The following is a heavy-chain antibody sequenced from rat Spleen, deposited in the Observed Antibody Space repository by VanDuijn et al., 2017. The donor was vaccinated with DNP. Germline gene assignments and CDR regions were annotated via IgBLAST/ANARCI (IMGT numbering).Heavy chain of an antibody. V-gene: IGHV2-1*01. CDR2: IRSGGST. CDR3: ARSPETSYIYFPWAY. Sequence: QVQLKESGPGLVQPSQTLSLTCTVSGFSLTSYGVSWVRQPPGKGLEWMGRIRSGGSTDYNSTLKSRLRVSRDTSKSQVFLKINSLQTEDTATYYCARSPETSYIYFPWAYWGQGTLVIVSS. D-gene: IGHD1-2*01. J-gene: IGHJ3*01. CDR1: GFSLTSYG.